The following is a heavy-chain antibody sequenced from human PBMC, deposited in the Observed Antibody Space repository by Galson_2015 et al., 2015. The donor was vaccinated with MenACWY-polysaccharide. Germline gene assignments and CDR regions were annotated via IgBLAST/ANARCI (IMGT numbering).Heavy chain of an antibody. CDR2: ISSSSSTI. J-gene: IGHJ6*02. CDR1: GFTFSSYS. V-gene: IGHV3-48*01. CDR3: ARARDDGSYYDFWSGYYTSDYYYGMDV. Sequence: SLRLSCAASGFTFSSYSMNWVRQAPGKGLEWVSYISSSSSTIYYADSVKGRFTISRDNAKNSLYLQMNSLRAEDTAVYYCARARDDGSYYDFWSGYYTSDYYYGMDVWGQGTMVTVSS. D-gene: IGHD3-3*01.